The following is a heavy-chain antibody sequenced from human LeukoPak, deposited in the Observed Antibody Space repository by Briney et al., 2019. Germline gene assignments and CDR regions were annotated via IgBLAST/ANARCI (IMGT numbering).Heavy chain of an antibody. CDR2: IFPGDFEL. J-gene: IGHJ6*02. Sequence: GESLQISCRGSGYSFTDYWIGWVRPMPGKGLEWMGIIFPGDFELKYSPSFQGQVIISVDKSIDTAYLQWSSLQASDTAMYYCARHGLEGCRGGMCYRSFHYYGMDVWGQGTTVTVSS. D-gene: IGHD2-15*01. CDR1: GYSFTDYW. CDR3: ARHGLEGCRGGMCYRSFHYYGMDV. V-gene: IGHV5-51*01.